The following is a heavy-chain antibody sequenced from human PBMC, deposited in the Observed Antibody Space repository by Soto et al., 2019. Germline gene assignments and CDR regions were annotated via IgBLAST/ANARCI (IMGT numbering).Heavy chain of an antibody. Sequence: QVQLVQSGAEVKKPGSSVTVSCKASGGTFSSYAISWVRQAPGQGLEWMGGIIPIFGTANYAQKFQGRVTITADESTSTASMELSSLRSEDTAVYYCARAGRGYSDGAPPGDYWGQGSLVAVSS. CDR1: GGTFSSYA. CDR2: IIPIFGTA. V-gene: IGHV1-69*01. J-gene: IGHJ4*02. D-gene: IGHD5-18*01. CDR3: ARAGRGYSDGAPPGDY.